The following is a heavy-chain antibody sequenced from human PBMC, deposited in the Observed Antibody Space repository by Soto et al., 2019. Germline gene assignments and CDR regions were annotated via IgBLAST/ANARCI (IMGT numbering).Heavy chain of an antibody. D-gene: IGHD2-2*01. V-gene: IGHV4-30-4*01. J-gene: IGHJ4*02. CDR1: GGSISSGDYY. CDR3: ARYQKGPFDY. CDR2: IYYTGTT. Sequence: SETLSLTCTVSGGSISSGDYYWSWIRQPPGKGLEWIGYIYYTGTTHYNPSLKSRLTISVDTSKNQFSLKLTSVTAADTAVYFCARYQKGPFDYWGQETLVTVSS.